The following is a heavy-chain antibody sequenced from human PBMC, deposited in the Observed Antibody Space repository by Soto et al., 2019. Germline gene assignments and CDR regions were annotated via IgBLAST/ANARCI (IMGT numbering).Heavy chain of an antibody. J-gene: IGHJ6*02. CDR2: IDPSDSYT. CDR1: GYGFTSYW. Sequence: GESLKISCKGSGYGFTSYWISWVRQMPGKGLEWMGRIDPSDSYTNYSPSFQGHVTISADKSISTAYLQWSSLKASDTAMYYCARGAYCSSTSCPIYYYYGMDVWGQGTTVTVSS. CDR3: ARGAYCSSTSCPIYYYYGMDV. V-gene: IGHV5-10-1*01. D-gene: IGHD2-2*01.